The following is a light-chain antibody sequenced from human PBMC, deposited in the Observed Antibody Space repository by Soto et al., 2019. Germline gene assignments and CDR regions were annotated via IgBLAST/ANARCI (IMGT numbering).Light chain of an antibody. CDR1: QSVGKS. V-gene: IGKV3-15*01. Sequence: EIVMTQSPATLSVSPGETAILSCRASQSVGKSVAWYQQKPGQTPRLLMYDAAGRATGVPDRFSGSGSGTGVTLIITNLQSEDFAVYYCQQYSVWPFTFGPGTRVDIK. J-gene: IGKJ3*01. CDR2: DAA. CDR3: QQYSVWPFT.